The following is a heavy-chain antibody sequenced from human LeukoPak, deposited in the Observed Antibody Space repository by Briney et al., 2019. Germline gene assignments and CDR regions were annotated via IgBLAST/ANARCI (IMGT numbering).Heavy chain of an antibody. J-gene: IGHJ1*01. CDR3: ARVGDCSGGSCYSPSGYFQH. CDR1: GGSISSYY. Sequence: PSETLSLTCTVSGGSISSYYWSWIRQPPGKGLEWIGYIYYSGSTNYNSSLKSRVTISVDTSKNQFSLKLSSVTAADTAVYYCARVGDCSGGSCYSPSGYFQHWGQGTLVTVSS. V-gene: IGHV4-59*01. D-gene: IGHD2-15*01. CDR2: IYYSGST.